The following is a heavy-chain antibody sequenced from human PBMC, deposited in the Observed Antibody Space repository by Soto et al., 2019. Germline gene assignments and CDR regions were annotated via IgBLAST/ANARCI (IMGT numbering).Heavy chain of an antibody. V-gene: IGHV3-30*03. D-gene: IGHD2-15*01. Sequence: PGGSLRLSCAASGFTFSSYGMHWVRQAPGKGLEWVAVISYDESNKYYEDSVKGRFSISRDNSKNTLYLQMNILRAEDTAVYYCAREPRYCRGGSCSITGDAYDIWGQGTMVTVS. CDR1: GFTFSSYG. CDR2: ISYDESNK. J-gene: IGHJ3*02. CDR3: AREPRYCRGGSCSITGDAYDI.